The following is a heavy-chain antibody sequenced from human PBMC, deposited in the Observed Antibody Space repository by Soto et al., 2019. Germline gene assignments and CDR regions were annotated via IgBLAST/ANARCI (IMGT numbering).Heavy chain of an antibody. V-gene: IGHV4-34*01. CDR3: ASFAGRRDKVFDY. D-gene: IGHD6-13*01. J-gene: IGHJ4*02. Sequence: SENLSLTCAVYGGSFSGYYWSCIRKPPWKGLEWIGGINDCGSSNYNPSLKSRVTISVDTSKKQFSLKLSSGTAADTAVYYCASFAGRRDKVFDYSGQGTLVIVS. CDR2: INDCGSS. CDR1: GGSFSGYY.